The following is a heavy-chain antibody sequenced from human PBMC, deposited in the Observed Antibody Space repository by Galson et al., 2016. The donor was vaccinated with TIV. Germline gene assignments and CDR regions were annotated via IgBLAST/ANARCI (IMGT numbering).Heavy chain of an antibody. CDR2: IDPRDSYI. CDR1: GYSFTSYY. CDR3: ARGVSTGSGWLDP. V-gene: IGHV5-10-1*01. D-gene: IGHD5/OR15-5a*01. Sequence: QSGAEVKKPGESLRISCKGSGYSFTSYYIIWVRQMPGKGLEWMGRIDPRDSYINYSPSFQGHVTISSDKSISTAYLQWNSLMASDSAIYYCARGVSTGSGWLDPWGQGTPVTVSS. J-gene: IGHJ5*02.